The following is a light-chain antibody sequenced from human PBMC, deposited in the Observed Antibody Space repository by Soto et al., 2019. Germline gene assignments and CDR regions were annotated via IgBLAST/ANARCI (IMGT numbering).Light chain of an antibody. CDR2: AAS. CDR3: QQSYSTPQT. J-gene: IGKJ2*01. CDR1: QRISTY. V-gene: IGKV1-39*01. Sequence: DIQMTQSPSSLSASVGDGVTITCRASQRISTYLNWYQQKPGKAPKLLIYAASSLQSGVPSRFSGSGSGTDFTLTISSLQPEDFATYYCQQSYSTPQTFGQGTKLEIK.